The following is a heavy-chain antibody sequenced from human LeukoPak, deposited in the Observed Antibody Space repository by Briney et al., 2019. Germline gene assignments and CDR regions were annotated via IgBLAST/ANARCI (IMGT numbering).Heavy chain of an antibody. J-gene: IGHJ5*02. CDR2: VWSDGTRE. CDR1: GFSFSRYA. CDR3: ARGVAENGNPNYFDP. Sequence: PGRSLRLSCAASGFSFSRYAMHWVRQAPGTGLEWVAVVWSDGTREYYVDSVKGRFTISRDNSKNTLYLQMNSLRAEDTAVYSCARGVAENGNPNYFDPWGRGTLVTVSS. V-gene: IGHV3-33*01. D-gene: IGHD6-13*01.